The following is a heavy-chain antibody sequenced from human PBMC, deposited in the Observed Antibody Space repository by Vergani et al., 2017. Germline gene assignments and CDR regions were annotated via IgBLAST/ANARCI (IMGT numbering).Heavy chain of an antibody. CDR2: INAGNGNT. Sequence: QVQLVQSGAEVKKPGASVKVSCKASGYTFTSYAMHWVRQAPGQRLEWMGWINAGNGNTKYSQKFQGRVTITRGTSASTAYMELSSLRSEDTAVYYCARDTATWYYYDSSCYWAYWGQGTLVTVSS. CDR3: ARDTATWYYYDSSCYWAY. J-gene: IGHJ4*02. CDR1: GYTFTSYA. D-gene: IGHD3-22*01. V-gene: IGHV1-3*01.